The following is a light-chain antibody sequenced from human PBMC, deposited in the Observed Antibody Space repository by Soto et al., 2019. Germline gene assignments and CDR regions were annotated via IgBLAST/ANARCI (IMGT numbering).Light chain of an antibody. Sequence: DIQMTQSPSSLSASVGDRVTITCRASQSISSYLNWYQQKPGKAPKLLIYAASSLQSGVPSRFSGSGSGTALNLTISSLQPEDFATYYCQQSYSTPHMYTFGQGTKLEIK. CDR1: QSISSY. J-gene: IGKJ2*01. V-gene: IGKV1-39*01. CDR2: AAS. CDR3: QQSYSTPHMYT.